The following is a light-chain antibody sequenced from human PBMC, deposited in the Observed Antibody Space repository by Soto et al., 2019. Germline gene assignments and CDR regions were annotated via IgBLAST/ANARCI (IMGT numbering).Light chain of an antibody. CDR3: QSYDSSLSGSVV. CDR1: SSNIGAGYD. J-gene: IGLJ2*01. Sequence: QSVLTQPPSVSGAPGQRVTISCTGSSSNIGAGYDLHWYQQLPGTAPKLLIYCNSNRPSRVPDRFSGSKSGTSASLAITGLQAEDEADYYCQSYDSSLSGSVVFGGGTKLTVL. V-gene: IGLV1-40*01. CDR2: CNS.